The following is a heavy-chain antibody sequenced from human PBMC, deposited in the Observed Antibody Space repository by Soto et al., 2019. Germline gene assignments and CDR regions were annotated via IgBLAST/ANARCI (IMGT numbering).Heavy chain of an antibody. CDR3: AKAYYFDSSGYPYYYYYSMDV. CDR1: GFIFSSYA. Sequence: HPGGSLRLSCAASGFIFSSYAMSWVRQAPGKGLEWVSLMSGSGVTTYYADSVKGRFTISRDNSKKTLYLEMNSLRAEDTAVYYCAKAYYFDSSGYPYYYYYSMDVWGQGTTVTVSS. J-gene: IGHJ6*02. CDR2: MSGSGVTT. V-gene: IGHV3-23*01. D-gene: IGHD3-22*01.